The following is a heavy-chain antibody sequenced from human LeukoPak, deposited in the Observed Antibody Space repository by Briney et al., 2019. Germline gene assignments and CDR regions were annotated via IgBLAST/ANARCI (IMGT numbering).Heavy chain of an antibody. CDR1: GYTFTSYY. Sequence: ASVKVSCKASGYTFTSYYMHWVRQAPGQGLGWMGIINPSGGSTSYAQKFQGRVTMTRDTSTSTVYMELSSLGSEDTAVYYCARDGPAGGYGSGWYGRRRFDYWGQGTLVTVSS. D-gene: IGHD6-19*01. CDR2: INPSGGST. CDR3: ARDGPAGGYGSGWYGRRRFDY. J-gene: IGHJ4*02. V-gene: IGHV1-46*01.